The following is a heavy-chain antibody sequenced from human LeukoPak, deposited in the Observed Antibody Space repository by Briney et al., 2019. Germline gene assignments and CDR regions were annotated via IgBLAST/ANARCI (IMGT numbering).Heavy chain of an antibody. J-gene: IGHJ4*02. CDR1: GYTFTGYY. Sequence: ASVKVSCKASGYTFTGYYMHWVRQAPGQGLEWMGWINPNSGGTNYAQKFQGRVTLTTDTSTSTAYMELRSLISDDTAVYYCAIMGARWGFDYWGQGTLVTVPA. CDR2: INPNSGGT. V-gene: IGHV1-2*02. CDR3: AIMGARWGFDY. D-gene: IGHD3-16*01.